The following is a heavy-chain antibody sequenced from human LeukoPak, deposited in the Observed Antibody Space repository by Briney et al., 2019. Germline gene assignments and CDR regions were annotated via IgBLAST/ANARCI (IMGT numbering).Heavy chain of an antibody. V-gene: IGHV3-23*01. D-gene: IGHD4-17*01. J-gene: IGHJ3*01. CDR2: IRGIRGSNAVT. CDR3: ARDPNGDYVGAFDF. CDR1: GFTFSNYA. Sequence: AGSLRLSCVASGFTFSNYAMTWVRLAPGRGLEWVSSIRGIRGSNAVTGYADSVRGRFADSRDNSENTLYLQMNNLRAEDTAVYYCARDPNGDYVGAFDFRGRGTLVTVSS.